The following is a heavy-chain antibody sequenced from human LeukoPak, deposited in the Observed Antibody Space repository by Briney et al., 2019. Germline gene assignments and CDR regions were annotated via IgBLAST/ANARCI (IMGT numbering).Heavy chain of an antibody. V-gene: IGHV5-51*01. CDR3: ARHITGSGSYKETVYYYYYMDV. CDR1: GYSFTSYW. J-gene: IGHJ6*03. D-gene: IGHD3-10*01. Sequence: GESLKISCKGSGYSFTSYWIGWVRQMPGKGLEWIGIIYPGDSNTRYSPSFQGQVTISADESISTAYLQWSSLKASDTAMYYCARHITGSGSYKETVYYYYYMDVWGKGTTVTISS. CDR2: IYPGDSNT.